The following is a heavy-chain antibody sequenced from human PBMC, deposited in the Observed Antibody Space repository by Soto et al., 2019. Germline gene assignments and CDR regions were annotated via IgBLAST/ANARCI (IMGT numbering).Heavy chain of an antibody. J-gene: IGHJ4*02. D-gene: IGHD1-26*01. Sequence: QVQLVQSGAEVKKPGSSVKVSCKASGGTFSSYTISWVRQTPGHGLEWMGRIIPILGIANYAQKFQGRVTITADKSTGRGYMELSSLSSEDTAVYYFARLEVGADYYFDYWGQGTLVTVSS. CDR3: ARLEVGADYYFDY. V-gene: IGHV1-69*02. CDR1: GGTFSSYT. CDR2: IIPILGIA.